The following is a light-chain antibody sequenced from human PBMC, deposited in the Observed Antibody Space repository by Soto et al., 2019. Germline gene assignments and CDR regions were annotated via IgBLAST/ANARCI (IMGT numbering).Light chain of an antibody. Sequence: QSALTQPRSVSGSPGQSVTISCTGTSSDVGGYNYVSWYQQHPGKAPKLMIYDVSKRPSGVPDRSSGSKSGNTASLTISGLQAEDEADYYCCSYAGSSFWVFGGGTKVTVL. J-gene: IGLJ3*02. CDR1: SSDVGGYNY. CDR2: DVS. V-gene: IGLV2-11*01. CDR3: CSYAGSSFWV.